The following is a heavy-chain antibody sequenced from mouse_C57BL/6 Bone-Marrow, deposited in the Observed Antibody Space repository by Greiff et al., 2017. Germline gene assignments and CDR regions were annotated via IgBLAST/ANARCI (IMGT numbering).Heavy chain of an antibody. D-gene: IGHD2-1*01. CDR1: GFTFSSYG. J-gene: IGHJ2*01. V-gene: IGHV5-6*02. Sequence: DVMLVESGGDLVKPGGSLKLSCAASGFTFSSYGMSWVRQTPDKRLEWVATISSGGSYTYYPDSVKGRFTISRDNAKNTLYLQMSSLKSEDTAMYYCARRPIYYNFDYWGQGTTLTVSS. CDR2: ISSGGSYT. CDR3: ARRPIYYNFDY.